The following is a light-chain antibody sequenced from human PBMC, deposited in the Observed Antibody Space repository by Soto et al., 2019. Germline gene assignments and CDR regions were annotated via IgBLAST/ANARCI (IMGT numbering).Light chain of an antibody. Sequence: EIVMTQFPATLSLSPGARATLSCRASQSISTSLAWYQHKPGQAPSLLIYGASNRATGVPARFSGRGSGTHSTLTISSLQSEDFAVYYCQQYNTWTWTFGQGTKVDIK. CDR2: GAS. CDR1: QSISTS. J-gene: IGKJ1*01. V-gene: IGKV3-15*01. CDR3: QQYNTWTWT.